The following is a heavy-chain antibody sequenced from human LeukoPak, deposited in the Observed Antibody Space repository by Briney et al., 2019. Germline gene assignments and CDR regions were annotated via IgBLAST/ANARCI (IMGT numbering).Heavy chain of an antibody. CDR1: ADSISSGYY. D-gene: IGHD1-26*01. CDR2: IYHSGST. CDR3: ARDGASASGSWFGP. J-gene: IGHJ5*02. Sequence: SETLSLICTVSADSISSGYYWGWIRQSPGKGLEWIGSIYHSGSTYYNPPLRSRVTISVDMSKNQFSLRLNSVTAADTAVYYCARDGASASGSWFGPWGQGTLVIVSS. V-gene: IGHV4-38-2*02.